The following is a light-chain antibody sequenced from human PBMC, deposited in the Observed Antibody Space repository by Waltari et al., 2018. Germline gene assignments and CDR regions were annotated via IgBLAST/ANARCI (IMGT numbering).Light chain of an antibody. CDR2: GGS. Sequence: DIVMTQTPLSLPITPGEPASISCRSSQSLLHSNGNTYLHWYLQKPGQSPQLLIYGGSNRASGVPDRFSGSGSGTDFTLKISKVEAEDVGFYYCVQAIVFPYSFGQGTKVDIK. CDR1: QSLLHSNGNTY. J-gene: IGKJ2*03. CDR3: VQAIVFPYS. V-gene: IGKV2-40*01.